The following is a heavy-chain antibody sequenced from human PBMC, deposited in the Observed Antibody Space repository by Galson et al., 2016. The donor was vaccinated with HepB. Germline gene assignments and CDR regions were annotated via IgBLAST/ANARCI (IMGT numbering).Heavy chain of an antibody. CDR3: ARGRGYGDSPAYFDY. Sequence: SLRLSCATSGFTFNNYGFHWVRQAPGKGLEWVAVIWYDGSKEFYADYAKDRFTISGDDSKNTLFLQMNSLRAEGTAVYYCARGRGYGDSPAYFDYWGQGTLVTVSS. D-gene: IGHD4-17*01. CDR2: IWYDGSKE. J-gene: IGHJ4*02. CDR1: GFTFNNYG. V-gene: IGHV3-33*02.